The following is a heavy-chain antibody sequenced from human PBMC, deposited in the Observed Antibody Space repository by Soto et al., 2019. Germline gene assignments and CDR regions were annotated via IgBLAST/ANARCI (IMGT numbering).Heavy chain of an antibody. CDR1: GFTFSVYG. J-gene: IGHJ3*02. CDR3: GRGRGYCSGGSCPGEAFDI. D-gene: IGHD2-15*01. Sequence: GGSLRLSCATSGFTFSVYGMHWVRQAPGKGLEWVAVIWYDGSNKYYADSVKGRFTISRDNSNSTLYLQMSSLRAEDTAVYYCGRGRGYCSGGSCPGEAFDIWGQGTMVTVSS. V-gene: IGHV3-33*01. CDR2: IWYDGSNK.